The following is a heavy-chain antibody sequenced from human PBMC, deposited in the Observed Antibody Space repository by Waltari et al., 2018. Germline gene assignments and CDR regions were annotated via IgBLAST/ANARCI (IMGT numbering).Heavy chain of an antibody. CDR1: GYTLTELS. Sequence: QVQLVQSGAEVKKPGASVKVSCKVSGYTLTELSMHWVRQAPGKGLEWMGGFEPEDGETIYAQKFQGRVTMTEDTATDTAYMELSSLRSEDTAVYYCATPTTMVRGVPYYYYGMDVWGQGTTVTVSS. CDR2: FEPEDGET. CDR3: ATPTTMVRGVPYYYYGMDV. D-gene: IGHD3-10*01. V-gene: IGHV1-24*01. J-gene: IGHJ6*02.